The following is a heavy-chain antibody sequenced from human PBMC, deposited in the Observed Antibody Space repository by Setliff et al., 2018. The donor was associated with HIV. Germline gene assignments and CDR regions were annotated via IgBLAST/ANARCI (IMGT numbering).Heavy chain of an antibody. CDR3: ARAMGYSSSKSGRVLLY. D-gene: IGHD6-13*01. Sequence: SETLSLTCTVSGGSISSYFWSWVRQPPGKGLEWIGYIYHTGTTNYNPSFWSRATISVDTSKNQISLRLTSLTAADTAVYYCARAMGYSSSKSGRVLLYWGQGAPVTVS. J-gene: IGHJ1*01. V-gene: IGHV4-59*01. CDR2: IYHTGTT. CDR1: GGSISSYF.